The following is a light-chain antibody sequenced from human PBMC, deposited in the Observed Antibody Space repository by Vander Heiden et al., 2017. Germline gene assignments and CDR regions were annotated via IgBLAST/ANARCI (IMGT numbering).Light chain of an antibody. CDR1: SSDVGGYNY. J-gene: IGLJ1*01. V-gene: IGLV2-14*01. CDR3: SSYTSSSTYV. CDR2: EVS. Sequence: SALTHSASVSVSPPQSITISCTGTSSDVGGYNYVSWYQQHPGKAPKLMIYEVSNRPSGVSNRFSGSKSGNTASLTISGLQAEDEADYYCSSYTSSSTYVVGTGTKVTVL.